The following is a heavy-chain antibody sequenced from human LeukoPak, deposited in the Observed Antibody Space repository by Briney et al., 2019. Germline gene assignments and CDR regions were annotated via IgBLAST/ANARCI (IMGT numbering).Heavy chain of an antibody. J-gene: IGHJ3*02. CDR3: ANLRTGTSDVFGI. Sequence: SQTLSLTCAISGDTVSSKRAAWNWIRQSPLRGLEWLGRTFYRSKWNNDYAVSVKGRRTIKPDTSKNQFSLQLNSVTPEDTAVYYCANLRTGTSDVFGIWGQGTMVTVSS. D-gene: IGHD2-8*02. CDR2: TFYRSKWNN. CDR1: GDTVSSKRAA. V-gene: IGHV6-1*01.